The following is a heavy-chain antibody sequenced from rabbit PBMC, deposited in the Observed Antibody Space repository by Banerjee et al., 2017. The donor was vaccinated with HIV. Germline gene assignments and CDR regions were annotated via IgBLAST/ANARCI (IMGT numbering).Heavy chain of an antibody. CDR2: IYAGSSGST. CDR1: GFDFSSGYD. J-gene: IGHJ4*01. Sequence: QSLEESGGDLVKPGASLTLTCTASGFDFSSGYDMCWVRQAPGKGLEWIACIYAGSSGSTYYASWAKGRFTISKTSSTTVTLHMTSLTTADTATYFCARNAGSTSNLWGQGTLVTVS. D-gene: IGHD4-2*01. CDR3: ARNAGSTSNL. V-gene: IGHV1S40*01.